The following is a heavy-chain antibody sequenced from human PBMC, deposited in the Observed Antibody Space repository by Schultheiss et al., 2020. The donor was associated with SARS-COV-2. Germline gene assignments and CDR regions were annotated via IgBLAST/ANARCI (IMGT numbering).Heavy chain of an antibody. Sequence: SETLSLTCTVSGGSVSSGSYYWSWIRQPPGKGLEWIGSMHYSGGTNYNPSLKSRVTISVDTSMNQFSLNLNSVTAADTAVYYCARGPRGYTFGRWFDYWGQGTVVTGSS. D-gene: IGHD5-18*01. CDR3: ARGPRGYTFGRWFDY. CDR1: GGSVSSGSYY. J-gene: IGHJ5*01. CDR2: MHYSGGT. V-gene: IGHV4-61*01.